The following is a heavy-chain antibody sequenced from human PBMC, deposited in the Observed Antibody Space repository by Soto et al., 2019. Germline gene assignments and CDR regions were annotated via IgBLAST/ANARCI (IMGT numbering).Heavy chain of an antibody. Sequence: SVKVSCKASGGTFSSYAISWVRQAPGQGLEWMGGIIPIFGTANYAQKFQGRVTITADESTSTAYMELSSLRSEDTAVYYCARGFGKQPGPRPLYYGMDVWGQGTTVTVSS. J-gene: IGHJ6*02. CDR1: GGTFSSYA. CDR3: ARGFGKQPGPRPLYYGMDV. CDR2: IIPIFGTA. V-gene: IGHV1-69*13. D-gene: IGHD6-6*01.